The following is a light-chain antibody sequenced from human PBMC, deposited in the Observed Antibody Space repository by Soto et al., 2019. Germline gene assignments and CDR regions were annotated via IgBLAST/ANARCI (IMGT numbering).Light chain of an antibody. CDR2: QAS. CDR1: QSISKW. CDR3: QQYNTYSWFT. J-gene: IGKJ3*01. Sequence: DIQMTQSPSTLSASVGDRVTITCRASQSISKWLAWYQQKPGKAPKLLIYQASSLESGVPSRFSGSGSGTEFALPITSLQPHDFATYYCQQYNTYSWFTFGPGTKVDI. V-gene: IGKV1-5*03.